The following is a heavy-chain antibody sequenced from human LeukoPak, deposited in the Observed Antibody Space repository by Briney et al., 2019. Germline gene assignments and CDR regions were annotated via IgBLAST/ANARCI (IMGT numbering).Heavy chain of an antibody. Sequence: SQTLSLTCSVSGGSISSGGYYWSWIRQPAGKGLEWIGRIYTSGSTNYNPSLKSRVTMSVDTSKNQFSLKLSSVTAADTAVYYCARPGYSSGWYREYYFDYWGQGTLVTVSS. CDR2: IYTSGST. CDR3: ARPGYSSGWYREYYFDY. J-gene: IGHJ4*02. V-gene: IGHV4-61*02. CDR1: GGSISSGGYY. D-gene: IGHD6-19*01.